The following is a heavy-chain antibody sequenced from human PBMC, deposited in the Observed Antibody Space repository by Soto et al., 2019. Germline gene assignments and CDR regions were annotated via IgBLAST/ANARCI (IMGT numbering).Heavy chain of an antibody. J-gene: IGHJ6*02. D-gene: IGHD2-15*01. CDR3: ARDKEQLLYGMDV. CDR2: ISYDGSNK. CDR1: GFTFSSYA. V-gene: IGHV3-30-3*01. Sequence: QVQLVESGGGVVQPGRSLRLSCAASGFTFSSYAMHWVRQAPGKGLEWVAVISYDGSNKYYADSVKGRFTISRDNSKNTLYLQMNSLRAEDTAVHYCARDKEQLLYGMDVWGQGTTVTVSS.